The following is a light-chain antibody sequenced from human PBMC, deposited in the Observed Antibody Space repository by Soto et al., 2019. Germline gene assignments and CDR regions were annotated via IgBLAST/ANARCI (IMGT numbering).Light chain of an antibody. CDR2: FIS. V-gene: IGKV1-39*01. CDR3: QQTYSRPVT. J-gene: IGKJ5*01. CDR1: QPISSY. Sequence: DIEMTKSPSALSATVGDKVTITCRSSQPISSYLNWYQHKPGEAPRLLFYFISRLQSGAPSRFSGSGSGKDFTLTIDSPQPEDTATYYCQQTYSRPVTFGHGTRLEIK.